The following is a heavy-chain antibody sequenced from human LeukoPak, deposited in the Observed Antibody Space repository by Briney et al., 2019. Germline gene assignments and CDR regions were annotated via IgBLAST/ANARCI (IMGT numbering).Heavy chain of an antibody. V-gene: IGHV3-30-3*01. D-gene: IGHD3-10*01. J-gene: IGHJ4*02. CDR3: ARESGQNFDY. CDR2: ISYDGSNK. CDR1: GFTFSNAW. Sequence: PGGSLRLSCAASGFTFSNAWMSWVRQAPGKGLEWVAVISYDGSNKYCADSVKGRFTISRDNSKNTLYLQMNSLRAEDRAVYYCARESGQNFDYWGQGTLVTVSS.